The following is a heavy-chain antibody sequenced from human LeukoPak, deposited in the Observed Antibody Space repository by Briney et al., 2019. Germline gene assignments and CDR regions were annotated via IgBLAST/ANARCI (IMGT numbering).Heavy chain of an antibody. V-gene: IGHV1-69*01. J-gene: IGHJ4*02. D-gene: IGHD3-10*01. Sequence: SVKVSCKASGGTFSSYAISWVRQAPGQGLEWMGGIIPIFGTANYAQKFQGRVTVTADESTSTAYMELSSLRSEDTAVYYCARYYGSGSYPYYFDYWGQGTLVTVSS. CDR3: ARYYGSGSYPYYFDY. CDR2: IIPIFGTA. CDR1: GGTFSSYA.